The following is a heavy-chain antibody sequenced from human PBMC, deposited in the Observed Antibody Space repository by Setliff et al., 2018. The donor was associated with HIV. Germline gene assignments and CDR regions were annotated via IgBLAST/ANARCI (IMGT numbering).Heavy chain of an antibody. V-gene: IGHV4-39*07. J-gene: IGHJ3*02. Sequence: SETLSLTCTVSGDSMSSDNYFWVWVRQPPGKGLEWIGEINHSGSTNYNPSLKSRVTISVDTSMDQFSLKLNSVTAADTAVYFCAREVDKRQDSDAFDIWGPGTMVTVSS. CDR1: GDSMSSDNYF. CDR2: INHSGST. CDR3: AREVDKRQDSDAFDI. D-gene: IGHD2-15*01.